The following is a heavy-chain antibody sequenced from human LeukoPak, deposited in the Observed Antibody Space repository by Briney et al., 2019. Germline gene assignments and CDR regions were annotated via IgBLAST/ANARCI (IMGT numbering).Heavy chain of an antibody. CDR3: ARVSGMIVAVIDHRHEY. J-gene: IGHJ4*02. Sequence: ASVKVSCKASGYTFTSYGISWVRQAPGQGLEWMGWISAYNGNTNYAQTLQGRVTMTTDTSTSTAYMELRSLRSEDTAVYYCARVSGMIVAVIDHRHEYWGQGTLVTVSS. CDR2: ISAYNGNT. D-gene: IGHD3-22*01. CDR1: GYTFTSYG. V-gene: IGHV1-18*01.